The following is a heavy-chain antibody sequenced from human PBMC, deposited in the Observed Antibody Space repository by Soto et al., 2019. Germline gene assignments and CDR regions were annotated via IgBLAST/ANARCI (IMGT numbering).Heavy chain of an antibody. D-gene: IGHD2-15*01. CDR2: IYYSGST. Sequence: SDTLSLTCTVSGGSISRGGYYWSWLRQRPGEGLEWIGYIYYSGSTYYNPSLKSRVTISVDTSKNQFSLKLSSVTAADTAVYYCARGRGYCSGGSCYYFDYWGQGTLVTVSS. CDR1: GGSISRGGYY. V-gene: IGHV4-31*03. J-gene: IGHJ4*02. CDR3: ARGRGYCSGGSCYYFDY.